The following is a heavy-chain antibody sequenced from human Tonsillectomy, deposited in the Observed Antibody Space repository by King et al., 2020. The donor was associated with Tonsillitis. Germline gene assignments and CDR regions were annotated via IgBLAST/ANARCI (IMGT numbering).Heavy chain of an antibody. V-gene: IGHV3-30-3*01. CDR1: GFTFSSYA. J-gene: IGHJ4*02. CDR2: ISYGGINK. Sequence: VQLVESGGAVVQPGRSLRLSCAASGFTFSSYALHWVRQAPGKGLEWVAFISYGGINKYYADSVKGRFTISRDNSKNTLYLQMNSLRAEDTAVYYCTRVGRAHFAETTGYYYFYYWGQGTLVTVSS. CDR3: TRVGRAHFAETTGYYYFYY. D-gene: IGHD3-22*01.